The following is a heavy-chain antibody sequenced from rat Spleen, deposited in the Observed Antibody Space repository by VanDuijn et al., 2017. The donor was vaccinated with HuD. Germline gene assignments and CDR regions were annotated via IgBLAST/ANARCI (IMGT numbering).Heavy chain of an antibody. CDR2: INPGSGGT. Sequence: QVQLQQSGGELTKPGSSVKISCRASGYTFTSYDISWIKQRPGQALEWIGAINPGSGGTGYNEKFKGKATLTVDKPSSTAFMQLSSLTPDDTAVFYCARDRFYSNWFAYWGQGTLVTVSS. CDR3: ARDRFYSNWFAY. J-gene: IGHJ3*01. V-gene: IGHV1-60*01. D-gene: IGHD1-1*01. CDR1: GYTFTSYD.